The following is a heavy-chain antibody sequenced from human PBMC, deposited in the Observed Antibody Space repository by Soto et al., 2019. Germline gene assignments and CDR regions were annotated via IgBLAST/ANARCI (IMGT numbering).Heavy chain of an antibody. CDR1: GGTFSSYA. D-gene: IGHD2-2*01. CDR2: IIPIFDTA. J-gene: IGHJ6*02. Sequence: QEQLVQSGAEVKKPGSSVKVSCKTSGGTFSSYAISWVRQAPGQGLEWMGGIIPIFDTAHFIPKFRGRVRITADKSTNTAYMELSSLRSEDTAVYYCARDAGRSTTKWSVSQVADGDYYSMDVWGQGTTVTVSS. CDR3: ARDAGRSTTKWSVSQVADGDYYSMDV. V-gene: IGHV1-69*06.